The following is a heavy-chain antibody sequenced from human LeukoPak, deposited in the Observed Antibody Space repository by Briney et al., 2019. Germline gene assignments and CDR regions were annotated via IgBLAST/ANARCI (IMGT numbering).Heavy chain of an antibody. CDR3: ARDRMTTADY. CDR2: ISSSSSYI. D-gene: IGHD4-11*01. V-gene: IGHV3-21*01. CDR1: GFTFSSYS. J-gene: IGHJ4*02. Sequence: GGSLRLSCAASGFTFSSYSMNWVRQAPGKGLEWVSSISSSSSYIYYADSVKGRFTISRDNAKNSLYLQMNSLRAEDTTVYYCARDRMTTADYWGQGTLVTVPS.